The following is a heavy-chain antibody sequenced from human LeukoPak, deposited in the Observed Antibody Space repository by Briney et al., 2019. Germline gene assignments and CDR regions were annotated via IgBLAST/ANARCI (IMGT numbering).Heavy chain of an antibody. Sequence: GGSLRLSCAASGFTFSSYTMNWVRQAPGKGLEWVSSISSSSSYIYYAESVKGRFTMSRDNAKNFLYLQMNSLRAEDTAVYYCARTYYDILTGYNPYFDYWGQGILVTVSS. J-gene: IGHJ4*02. V-gene: IGHV3-21*01. D-gene: IGHD3-9*01. CDR2: ISSSSSYI. CDR1: GFTFSSYT. CDR3: ARTYYDILTGYNPYFDY.